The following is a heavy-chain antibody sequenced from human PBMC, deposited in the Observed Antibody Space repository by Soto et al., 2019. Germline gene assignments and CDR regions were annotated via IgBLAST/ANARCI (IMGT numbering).Heavy chain of an antibody. CDR3: AIHYGSGSNYDSDGMDV. Sequence: QVQLVQSGAEVKKPGSSVKVSCNASGGTFSSYAISWVRQAPGQGLEWMGGIIPIFGTADYAQKFQGRVTITADESTSTAYMELSSLRSEDTAVYYCAIHYGSGSNYDSDGMDVWGQGTTVTVSS. CDR2: IIPIFGTA. CDR1: GGTFSSYA. V-gene: IGHV1-69*12. D-gene: IGHD3-10*01. J-gene: IGHJ6*02.